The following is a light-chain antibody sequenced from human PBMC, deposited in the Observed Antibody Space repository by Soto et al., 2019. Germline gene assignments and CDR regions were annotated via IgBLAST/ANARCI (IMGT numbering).Light chain of an antibody. J-gene: IGKJ2*01. CDR3: QQYHKWPPYT. CDR2: GAS. CDR1: QSVDIS. V-gene: IGKV3-15*01. Sequence: DIVMTQSPATLSVSPGERATLSCRASQSVDISLAWYQQKPGQAPRLLIYGASTRATGIPARFSGSGSGTEFTLTISSLQSEDFAVYFCQQYHKWPPYTFGQGTKV.